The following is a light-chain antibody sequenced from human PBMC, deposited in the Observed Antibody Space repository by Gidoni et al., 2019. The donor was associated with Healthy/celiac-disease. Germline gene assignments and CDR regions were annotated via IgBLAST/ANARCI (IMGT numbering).Light chain of an antibody. CDR3: QQYDNLPLT. CDR1: QDISNY. J-gene: IGKJ4*01. Sequence: DIQLTHPPSSLSASVGDRVTITCQASQDISNYLNWYQQKPGKAPKLLIYDASNLETGVPSRYSGRGSGTDFTFTISSLQPEDIATYYCQQYDNLPLTFGGGTKVEIK. CDR2: DAS. V-gene: IGKV1-33*01.